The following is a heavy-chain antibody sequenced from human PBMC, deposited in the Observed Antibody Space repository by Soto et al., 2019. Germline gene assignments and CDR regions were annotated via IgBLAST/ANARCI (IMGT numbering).Heavy chain of an antibody. CDR3: ARDRGYCSINGCWNFDH. D-gene: IGHD2-2*01. CDR2: INPKSGAT. V-gene: IGHV1-2*02. Sequence: QVQLVQSGAEVKKPGASVKVSCKASGYTFTGYYMHWVRQAPGQGLEWMGWINPKSGATNYAQNFQGRVTMTRDTSISTAYMELSRLRSDDTAVYYCARDRGYCSINGCWNFDHWSHGTLVTVSS. CDR1: GYTFTGYY. J-gene: IGHJ4*01.